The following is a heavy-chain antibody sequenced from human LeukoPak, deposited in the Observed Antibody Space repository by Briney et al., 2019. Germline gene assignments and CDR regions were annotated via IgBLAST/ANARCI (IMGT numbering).Heavy chain of an antibody. CDR1: GGSVSTINSY. Sequence: SETLSLTCTVSGGSVSTINSYWVWIRQPPGKGLEWIGNVYSSGRANYSPSLRSRVTMSVETSKNRFSMKMTSVTAADTAVYFCARLRKGRYFDYFFEYWGQGTLVTVSS. V-gene: IGHV4-39*02. CDR3: ARLRKGRYFDYFFEY. J-gene: IGHJ4*02. CDR2: VYSSGRA. D-gene: IGHD3-9*01.